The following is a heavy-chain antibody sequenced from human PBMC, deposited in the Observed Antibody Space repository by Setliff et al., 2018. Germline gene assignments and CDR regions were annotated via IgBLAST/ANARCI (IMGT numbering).Heavy chain of an antibody. J-gene: IGHJ6*02. Sequence: ASETLSLTCTVSGGSISSGSYYWSWIRQPAGKGLEWIGHIYTSGSTNYNPSLKSRVTISLDTSKNQFSLKLSSVTAADTTVYYCAREDYYYYGMDVWGQGTTVTVSS. V-gene: IGHV4-61*09. CDR2: IYTSGST. CDR1: GGSISSGSYY. CDR3: AREDYYYYGMDV.